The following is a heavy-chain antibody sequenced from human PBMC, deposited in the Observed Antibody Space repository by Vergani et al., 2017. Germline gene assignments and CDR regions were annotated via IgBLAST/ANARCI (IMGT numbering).Heavy chain of an antibody. J-gene: IGHJ4*02. CDR3: AREGGDQYPKEDC. CDR2: INWNEDSI. CDR1: GLTFEDYG. Sequence: EVQLVESGGVVVRPGGSLRLSCVASGLTFEDYGMSWVRQAPGKGLVWVSGINWNEDSIGYADSVKGRFTISRDNAKNSLYLQMNSLRVEDTALYFCAREGGDQYPKEDCWGLGTLVTVSS. V-gene: IGHV3-20*04. D-gene: IGHD2-2*01.